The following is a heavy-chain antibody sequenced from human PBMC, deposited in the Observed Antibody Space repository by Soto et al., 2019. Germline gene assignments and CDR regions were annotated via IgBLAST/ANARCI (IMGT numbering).Heavy chain of an antibody. D-gene: IGHD2-2*01. J-gene: IGHJ4*02. V-gene: IGHV3-7*01. CDR3: ARPESSSTSWAFDY. Sequence: GGSLRLSCAASGFTFSSYWMSWVRQAPGKGLEWVANIKQDGSDIYYVDSVKGRFTISRDNAKNSLYLQMNSLRAEDTAVYYCARPESSSTSWAFDYWGQGTLVTVSS. CDR2: IKQDGSDI. CDR1: GFTFSSYW.